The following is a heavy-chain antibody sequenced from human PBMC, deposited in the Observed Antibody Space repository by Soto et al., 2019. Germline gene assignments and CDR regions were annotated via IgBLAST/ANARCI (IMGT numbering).Heavy chain of an antibody. CDR2: IIPIFGTA. CDR1: GGTFSSYA. D-gene: IGHD3-22*01. CDR3: ARAYYYDGSGYYYDY. Sequence: ASVKVSCKASGGTFSSYAISWVRQAPGQGLEWMGGIIPIFGTANYAQKFQGSVTITADESTSTAYMEPSSLRSEDTAVYYCARAYYYDGSGYYYDYWGQGTLVTVSS. V-gene: IGHV1-69*13. J-gene: IGHJ4*02.